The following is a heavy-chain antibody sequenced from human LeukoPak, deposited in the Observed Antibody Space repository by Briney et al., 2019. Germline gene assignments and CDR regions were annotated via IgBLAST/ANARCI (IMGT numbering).Heavy chain of an antibody. J-gene: IGHJ5*02. V-gene: IGHV1-2*06. CDR3: ARAKGAVDLNWFDP. CDR2: IKPNSGGT. D-gene: IGHD6-19*01. Sequence: TSVKVSCMDSGYTSTGYYMYCVCTDPGRGLEWMERIKPNSGGTYSAHKFEGRVTMTRDTSISTAYMELSRLRFDDTAVYYCARAKGAVDLNWFDPWGQGTLVTVSS. CDR1: GYTSTGYY.